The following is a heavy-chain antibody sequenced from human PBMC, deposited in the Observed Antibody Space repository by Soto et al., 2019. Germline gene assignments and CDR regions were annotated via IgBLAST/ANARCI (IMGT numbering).Heavy chain of an antibody. CDR2: ISSSSSYI. Sequence: EVQLVESGGGMVKPGGSLRLSCAASGFTFSSYRMNWGRQAPGKGPEWVSSISSSSSYIYYADSVKGRFTISRDNAKNSLYLQVHSLRAEDTAVYSCAQRVGYDYVWKSYRPAYWGQGTLVSVSS. CDR1: GFTFSSYR. V-gene: IGHV3-21*04. D-gene: IGHD3-16*02. J-gene: IGHJ4*02. CDR3: AQRVGYDYVWKSYRPAY.